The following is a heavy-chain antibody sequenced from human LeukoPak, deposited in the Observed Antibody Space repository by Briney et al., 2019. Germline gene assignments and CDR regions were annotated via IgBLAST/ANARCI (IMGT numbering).Heavy chain of an antibody. V-gene: IGHV1-69*04. Sequence: SVKVSCKASGGTFSSYAISWVRQAPGQGLEWMGRIIPILGIANYAQKFQGRVTITADKSTSTAYMELSSLRSEDTAVYYCAREQDSTSVLTLDYWGQGTLVTVSS. CDR3: AREQDSTSVLTLDY. J-gene: IGHJ4*02. CDR1: GGTFSSYA. D-gene: IGHD6-13*01. CDR2: IIPILGIA.